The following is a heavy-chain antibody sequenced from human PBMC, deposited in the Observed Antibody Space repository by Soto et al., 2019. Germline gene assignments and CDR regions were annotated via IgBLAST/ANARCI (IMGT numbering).Heavy chain of an antibody. D-gene: IGHD4-17*01. V-gene: IGHV4-34*01. Sequence: SETLSLTCAVYGGSFSGYYWSWIRQPPGKGLEWIGEINHSGSTNYNPSLKSRVTISVDTSKNQFSLKLSSVTAADTAVYYCARVPADLDDYGDYARAGYFDYWGQGTLVTVSS. CDR3: ARVPADLDDYGDYARAGYFDY. CDR2: INHSGST. J-gene: IGHJ4*02. CDR1: GGSFSGYY.